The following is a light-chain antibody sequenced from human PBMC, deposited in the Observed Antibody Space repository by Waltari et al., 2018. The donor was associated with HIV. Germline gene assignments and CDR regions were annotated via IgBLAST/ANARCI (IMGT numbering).Light chain of an antibody. V-gene: IGKV1-NL1*01. J-gene: IGKJ1*01. CDR1: RSINTY. CDR3: QQYYTASPT. Sequence: DVQMTQSPSSLSASVGDRVTITCRASRSINTYLAWYQQKPGKAPRLLLYDASRSESGVPSRFSGSGSGTDYTLTISSLQPEDFATYYCQQYYTASPTFGKGTRVEVK. CDR2: DAS.